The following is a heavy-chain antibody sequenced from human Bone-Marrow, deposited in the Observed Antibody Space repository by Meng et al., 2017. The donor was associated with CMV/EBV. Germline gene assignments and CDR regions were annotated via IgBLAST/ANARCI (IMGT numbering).Heavy chain of an antibody. Sequence: ASVKVSCKASGYTFTSYDINWVRQVTGQGLEWMGWMNPNSGNTGYAQKFQGRVTITRNTSISTAYMELSSLRSEDTAVYYCARGPQSYYDFWSGYSTVYYFDYWGQGTLVTVSS. CDR1: GYTFTSYD. CDR2: MNPNSGNT. V-gene: IGHV1-8*03. J-gene: IGHJ4*02. D-gene: IGHD3-3*01. CDR3: ARGPQSYYDFWSGYSTVYYFDY.